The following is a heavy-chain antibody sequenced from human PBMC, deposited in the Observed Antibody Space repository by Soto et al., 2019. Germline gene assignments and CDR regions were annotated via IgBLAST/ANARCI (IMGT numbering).Heavy chain of an antibody. V-gene: IGHV1-18*01. CDR2: ISFYNGKT. CDR3: ARDVRVGANMDVSEI. Sequence: ASVKVSCKASGGTFSSYTISWLRRAPGQGPEWMGWISFYNGKTNFAQKFQDRITLTTDTSTTTAYMELRSLTSDDTAMYYCARDVRVGANMDVSEIWVQGTMVTVSS. J-gene: IGHJ3*02. D-gene: IGHD1-26*01. CDR1: GGTFSSYT.